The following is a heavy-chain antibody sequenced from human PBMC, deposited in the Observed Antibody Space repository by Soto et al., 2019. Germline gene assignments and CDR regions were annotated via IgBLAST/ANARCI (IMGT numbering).Heavy chain of an antibody. CDR3: AKVLSYSSGWYESGMDV. CDR1: GFTFDDYA. V-gene: IGHV3-9*01. Sequence: EVQLVESGGGLVQPGRSLRLSCAASGFTFDDYAMHWVRQAPGKGLEWVSGISWNSGSIGYADSVKGRFTISRDNAKNSLYLQMNSLRAEDTALYYCAKVLSYSSGWYESGMDVWGQGTTVTVSS. J-gene: IGHJ6*02. CDR2: ISWNSGSI. D-gene: IGHD6-19*01.